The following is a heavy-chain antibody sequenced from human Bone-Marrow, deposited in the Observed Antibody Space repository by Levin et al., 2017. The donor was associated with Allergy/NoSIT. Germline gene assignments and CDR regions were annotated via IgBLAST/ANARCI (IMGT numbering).Heavy chain of an antibody. CDR3: AKERKDRSGRHFDY. J-gene: IGHJ4*02. D-gene: IGHD3-22*01. Sequence: GGSLRLSCATSGFTFDDHTMHWVRQAPGKGLEWVARISWNSGNIGYADSVKGRFTISRDNTNRSLYPQLDSVASEDAGLYYCAKERKDRSGRHFDYWGQGTVVTVSS. CDR2: ISWNSGNI. CDR1: GFTFDDHT. V-gene: IGHV3-9*01.